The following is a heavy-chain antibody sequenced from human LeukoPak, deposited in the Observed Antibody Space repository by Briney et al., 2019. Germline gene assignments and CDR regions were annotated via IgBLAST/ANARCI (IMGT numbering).Heavy chain of an antibody. CDR1: GGSISSGGYY. CDR3: ARALGGGYCSSTSCYTAAFDI. V-gene: IGHV4-31*03. CDR2: IYYSGST. J-gene: IGHJ3*02. Sequence: SETLSLTCTVSGGSISSGGYYWSWIRQHPGKGLEWIGYIYYSGSTYYNPSLKSRVTISVDTSKNQFSLKLSSVTAADTAVYYGARALGGGYCSSTSCYTAAFDIWGQGTMVTVSS. D-gene: IGHD2-2*02.